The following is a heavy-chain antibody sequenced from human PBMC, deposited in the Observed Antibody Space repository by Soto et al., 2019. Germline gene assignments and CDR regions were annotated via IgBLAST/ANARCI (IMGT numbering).Heavy chain of an antibody. Sequence: PSETLSLTCTVSGGSISSYYWSWIRQPPGKGLEWIGYIYYSGSTNCNPSLKSRVTISVDTSKNQFSLKLSPVTAADTAVYYCARHVTNYDILTGAPGPAYYCSMDVWGKGTTVTVSS. V-gene: IGHV4-59*08. J-gene: IGHJ6*03. CDR1: GGSISSYY. D-gene: IGHD3-9*01. CDR3: ARHVTNYDILTGAPGPAYYCSMDV. CDR2: IYYSGST.